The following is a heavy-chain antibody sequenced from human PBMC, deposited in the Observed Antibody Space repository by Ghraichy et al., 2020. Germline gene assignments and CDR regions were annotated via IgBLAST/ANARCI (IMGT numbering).Heavy chain of an antibody. CDR1: GGSMTNYY. D-gene: IGHD6-19*01. CDR2: VYYTGTT. J-gene: IGHJ5*02. V-gene: IGHV4-59*01. Sequence: SETLSLTCTVSGGSMTNYYWSWIRQPPGKGLEWIGYVYYTGTTTKNPSLQSRVTMSVDMSKNQVSLRLTSVTAADTAVYYCARGNGWYSPWGQGTLVTVSS. CDR3: ARGNGWYSP.